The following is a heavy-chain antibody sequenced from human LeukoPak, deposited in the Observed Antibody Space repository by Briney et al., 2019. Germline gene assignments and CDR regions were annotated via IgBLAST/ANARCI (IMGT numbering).Heavy chain of an antibody. CDR2: MNPNSGNT. V-gene: IGHV1-8*01. D-gene: IGHD4-11*01. CDR1: GYTFTSYD. CDR3: ARGSYSNPNP. J-gene: IGHJ5*02. Sequence: ASVKVSCKASGYTFTSYDISWVRQATGQGLEWMGWMNPNSGNTDYTQKFQGRVTMTRNTSISTAYMELSSLRSEDTAVYYCARGSYSNPNPWGQGTLVTVSS.